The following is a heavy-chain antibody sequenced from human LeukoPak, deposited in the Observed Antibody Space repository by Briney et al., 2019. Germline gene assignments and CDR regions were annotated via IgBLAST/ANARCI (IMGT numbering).Heavy chain of an antibody. CDR1: GYTFIGYY. Sequence: ASVKVSCKASGYTFIGYYIHWVRQAPGLGLECMGWINPNSGGTNYTQKFQGRVTMTRDTSISTAYLELTRLKSDDTAVYYCARGYSGTYGYWGQGTLVTVSS. CDR3: ARGYSGTYGY. CDR2: INPNSGGT. J-gene: IGHJ4*02. V-gene: IGHV1-2*02. D-gene: IGHD1-26*01.